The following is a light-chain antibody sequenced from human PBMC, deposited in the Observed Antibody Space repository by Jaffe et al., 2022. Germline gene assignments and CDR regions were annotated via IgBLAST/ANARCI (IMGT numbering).Light chain of an antibody. Sequence: DIQMTQSPSSLSASVGDRVTITCRASQSISSYLNWYQQKPGKAPKLLIYAASSLQSGLPSRFSGSGSGTDFTLTINSLQPEDFATYYCQQSYSTPPTFGGGTKVDIK. CDR3: QQSYSTPPT. CDR2: AAS. V-gene: IGKV1-39*01. J-gene: IGKJ4*01. CDR1: QSISSY.